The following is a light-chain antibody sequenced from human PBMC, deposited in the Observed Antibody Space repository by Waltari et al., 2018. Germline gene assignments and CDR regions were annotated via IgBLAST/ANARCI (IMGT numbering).Light chain of an antibody. V-gene: IGLV3-25*03. CDR2: KVT. J-gene: IGLJ1*01. CDR3: QSADTSDNYV. Sequence: SYELKQAPSVSVVPGQTARITCSGDALTKKFAYWYQQKAGQAHVLVVYKVTERPSGIPERFSGSSSGTTATLTISGVQAEDEADYYCQSADTSDNYVFGSGTKVTVL. CDR1: ALTKKF.